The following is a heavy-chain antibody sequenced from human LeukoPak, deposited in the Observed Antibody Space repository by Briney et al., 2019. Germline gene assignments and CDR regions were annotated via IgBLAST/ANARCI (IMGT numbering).Heavy chain of an antibody. CDR3: AREGAVPGIDP. J-gene: IGHJ5*02. V-gene: IGHV4-38-2*02. CDR2: ISHSGTT. Sequence: SETLSLTCAVSGDSITSGFSWGWIRQPPGKGLEWIGTISHSGTTDYKSTLESRLTMSMDTSKNLFSLRLTSVTAADTAVYYCAREGAVPGIDPWGQGTPVTVSS. D-gene: IGHD3-16*01. CDR1: GDSITSGFS.